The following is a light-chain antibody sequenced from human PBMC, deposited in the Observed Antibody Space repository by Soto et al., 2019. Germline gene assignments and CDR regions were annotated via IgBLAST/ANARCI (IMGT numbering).Light chain of an antibody. CDR2: GAS. J-gene: IGKJ1*01. CDR1: QSVNNN. Sequence: EIVMTQSPATLSVSPGVRATLSCRASQSVNNNLAWYQQKPGQAPRLLIYGASTRATGIPARFSGSGSGTEFTLTISSLQPEDFAVYYCQQYNNWPRTFGQGTKVEIK. CDR3: QQYNNWPRT. V-gene: IGKV3-15*01.